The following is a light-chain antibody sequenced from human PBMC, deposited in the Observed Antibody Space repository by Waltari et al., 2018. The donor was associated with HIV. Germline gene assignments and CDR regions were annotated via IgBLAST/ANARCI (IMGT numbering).Light chain of an antibody. V-gene: IGKV1-39*01. CDR3: QQGYNTPPWT. J-gene: IGKJ1*01. CDR1: QNIDKY. CDR2: TTS. Sequence: TQSPVTLSASIGDRVTITCRASQNIDKYLNWYQQKAGKAPKLLIYTTSNLQSGVPSRFSGSGSGTEFTLTISSLQPEDLATYYCQQGYNTPPWTFAPGTKVEVK.